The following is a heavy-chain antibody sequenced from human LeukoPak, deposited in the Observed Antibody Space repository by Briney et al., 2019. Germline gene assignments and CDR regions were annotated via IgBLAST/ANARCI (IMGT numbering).Heavy chain of an antibody. Sequence: KYGESLKISCKGSGYSFTSYWIGWVRQMPGKGLEWMGIVYPGDSDIRYSPSFQGQVTISADKSISTAYLQWSGLQASDTAMYFCARTSSSLDYFDFWGQGTLVTVSS. CDR3: ARTSSSLDYFDF. CDR1: GYSFTSYW. D-gene: IGHD6-6*01. V-gene: IGHV5-51*01. CDR2: VYPGDSDI. J-gene: IGHJ4*02.